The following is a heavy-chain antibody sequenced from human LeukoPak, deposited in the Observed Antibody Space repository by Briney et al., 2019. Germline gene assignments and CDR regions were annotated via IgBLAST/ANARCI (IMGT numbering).Heavy chain of an antibody. J-gene: IGHJ5*02. D-gene: IGHD2-2*01. CDR2: INYSGST. V-gene: IGHV4-34*01. CDR1: GGSFSGYY. CDR3: ARDLPYRIVVVPAATNWFDP. Sequence: SETLSLTCAVYGGSFSGYYWSWIRQPPGKGLEWIGEINYSGSTNYNPSLKSRVTISVDTSKNQFSLKLSSVTAADTAVYYCARDLPYRIVVVPAATNWFDPWGQGTLVTVSS.